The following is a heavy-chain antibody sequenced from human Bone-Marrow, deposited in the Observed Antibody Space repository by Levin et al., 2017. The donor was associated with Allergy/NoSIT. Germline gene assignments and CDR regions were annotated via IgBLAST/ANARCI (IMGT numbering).Heavy chain of an antibody. J-gene: IGHJ4*02. Sequence: SETLSLTCTVSGGSISSSSYYWGWIRQPPGKGLEWIGSIYYSGSTYYNPSLKSRVTISVDTSKNQFSLKLSSVTAADTAVYYCARHGMGPPTPTQRVDGLSGSYYGNFDYWGQGTLVTVSS. CDR2: IYYSGST. D-gene: IGHD1-26*01. V-gene: IGHV4-39*01. CDR3: ARHGMGPPTPTQRVDGLSGSYYGNFDY. CDR1: GGSISSSSYY.